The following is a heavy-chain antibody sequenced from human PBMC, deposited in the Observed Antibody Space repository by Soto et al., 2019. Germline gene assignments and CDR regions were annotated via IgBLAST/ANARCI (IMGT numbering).Heavy chain of an antibody. V-gene: IGHV4-34*01. J-gene: IGHJ6*02. D-gene: IGHD3-10*01. Sequence: SETLSLTCAVYGGSFSGYYWSWIRQPPGKGLEWIGEINHSGSTNYNPSRKSRVTISVDTSKNQFSLKLSSVTAADTAVCYCARGLITMVRGVIIEHYYYYYGMDVWGQGTTVTVSS. CDR3: ARGLITMVRGVIIEHYYYYYGMDV. CDR2: INHSGST. CDR1: GGSFSGYY.